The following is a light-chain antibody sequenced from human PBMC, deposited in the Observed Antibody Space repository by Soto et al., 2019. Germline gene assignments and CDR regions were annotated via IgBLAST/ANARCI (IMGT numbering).Light chain of an antibody. CDR2: DAS. Sequence: DIQMTQSPSTLSASVGDRVTITCRASQSISSWLAWYQQNPGKAPKLLIYDASNLESGVPSRFSGSGSGTEFTLTISSLQPDDFATYYCQQYTSYSWTFDQGTKVDIK. V-gene: IGKV1-5*01. J-gene: IGKJ1*01. CDR1: QSISSW. CDR3: QQYTSYSWT.